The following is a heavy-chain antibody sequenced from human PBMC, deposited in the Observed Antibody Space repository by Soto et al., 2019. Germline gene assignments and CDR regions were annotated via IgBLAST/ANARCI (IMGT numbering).Heavy chain of an antibody. V-gene: IGHV1-69*01. CDR1: GGTFSSYA. D-gene: IGHD3-3*01. Sequence: QVQLVQSGAEVKKPGSSVNVSCNASGGTFSSYAISLVRQAAGQVLEWMGGIIPIFVTANYAQKFQGRVTITADESTSKAYMELSSLRSEDTAVYYCARAFWSGYPSRSYYYGMDVWGQGTKVTVSS. J-gene: IGHJ6*02. CDR2: IIPIFVTA. CDR3: ARAFWSGYPSRSYYYGMDV.